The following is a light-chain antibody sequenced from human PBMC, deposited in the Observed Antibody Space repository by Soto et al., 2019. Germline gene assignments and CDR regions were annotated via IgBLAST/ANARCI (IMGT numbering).Light chain of an antibody. CDR1: HGVSNS. J-gene: IGKJ4*01. CDR3: QQYYNYPLT. Sequence: AIRMTQSPSSFSASTGATVTITCRASHGVSNSLAWYQQKPGKAPKLRIHSASTLQSGVPSRFSGSGSGPDFTLTISCLQSDDVATSSGQQYYNYPLTFGGGTKVEIK. V-gene: IGKV1-8*01. CDR2: SAS.